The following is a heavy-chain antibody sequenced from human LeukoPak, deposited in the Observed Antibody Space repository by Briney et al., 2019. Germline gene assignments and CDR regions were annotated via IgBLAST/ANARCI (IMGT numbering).Heavy chain of an antibody. D-gene: IGHD6-13*01. CDR2: INPNSGGT. Sequence: ASVKVSCRASGYTFTGYYMHWVRQAPGQGLEWMGRINPNSGGTNYAQKFQGRVTMTRDTSISTAYMELSRLRSDDTAVYYCARIPSSQRHFDYWGQGTLVTVSS. CDR3: ARIPSSQRHFDY. CDR1: GYTFTGYY. V-gene: IGHV1-2*06. J-gene: IGHJ4*02.